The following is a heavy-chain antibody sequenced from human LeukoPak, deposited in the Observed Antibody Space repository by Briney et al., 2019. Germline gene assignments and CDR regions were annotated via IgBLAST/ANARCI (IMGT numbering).Heavy chain of an antibody. D-gene: IGHD4-23*01. CDR1: GFTLSSYS. J-gene: IGHJ4*02. V-gene: IGHV3-48*02. Sequence: GGSLRLSCAASGFTLSSYSMNWVRQAPGKGLEWVSSITKSSSIFYGDSVKGRFTMSRDNAKNSLYLQMNSLRDEDTAVYYCARDDYGGHLDYWGQGTLVTVSS. CDR3: ARDDYGGHLDY. CDR2: ITKSSSI.